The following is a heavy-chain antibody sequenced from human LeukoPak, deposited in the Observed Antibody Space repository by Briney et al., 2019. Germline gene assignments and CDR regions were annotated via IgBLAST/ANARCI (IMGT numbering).Heavy chain of an antibody. CDR3: ARRLTPLAAAIPNSPRRPYYFDY. Sequence: PSETLSLTCAVSGGSFKAYSWSWIRQSPGKGLEWIGEINHSGTPNYNPTNYAPSLESRITISLDTSKNQFSLRLISVTAADTAVYYCARRLTPLAAAIPNSPRRPYYFDYWGQGILVTASS. D-gene: IGHD6-13*01. J-gene: IGHJ4*02. CDR1: GGSFKAYS. CDR2: INHSGTP. V-gene: IGHV4-34*01.